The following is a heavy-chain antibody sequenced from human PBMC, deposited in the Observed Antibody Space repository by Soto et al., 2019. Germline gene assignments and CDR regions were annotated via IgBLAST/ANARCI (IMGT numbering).Heavy chain of an antibody. CDR2: IYYSGST. Sequence: SETLSLTCTVSGGSISSGGYYWSWIRQHPGKGLEWIGYIYYSGSTYYNPSLKSRVTISVDTSKNQFSLKLSSVTAADTAVYYCAREGMTTVTTNGMDVWGQGTTVTVSS. J-gene: IGHJ6*02. V-gene: IGHV4-31*03. CDR3: AREGMTTVTTNGMDV. CDR1: GGSISSGGYY. D-gene: IGHD4-17*01.